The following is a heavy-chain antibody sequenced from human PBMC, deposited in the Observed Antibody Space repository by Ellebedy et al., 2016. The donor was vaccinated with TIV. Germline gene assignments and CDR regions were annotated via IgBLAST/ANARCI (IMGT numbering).Heavy chain of an antibody. CDR2: AHHSRST. Sequence: SETLSLTCSVSGVSISRDYWSWIRQPPGKGLEWIGFAHHSRSTNYNPSLKSRVTISVDTSKNQFSLKLSSMTAADTALYYCARTFTERLEGLTTHWVLDYWGQGTLVTASS. J-gene: IGHJ4*02. CDR1: GVSISRDY. V-gene: IGHV4-59*01. D-gene: IGHD4-11*01. CDR3: ARTFTERLEGLTTHWVLDY.